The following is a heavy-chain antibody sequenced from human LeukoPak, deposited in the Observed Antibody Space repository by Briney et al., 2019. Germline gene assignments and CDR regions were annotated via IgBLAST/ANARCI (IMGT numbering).Heavy chain of an antibody. CDR1: GYTFSGTGWY. D-gene: IGHD3-10*01. CDR2: IHLNNGDT. V-gene: IGHV1-2*02. Sequence: ASVKVSCKASGYTFSGTGWYLYWLRQAPGQGLECLEWIHLNNGDTGYAQKFEGRVAMTRDTSISTAYMELRRLRPDDTAVYFCARDGPAQMVDLDYWGQGTLVTVSS. J-gene: IGHJ4*02. CDR3: ARDGPAQMVDLDY.